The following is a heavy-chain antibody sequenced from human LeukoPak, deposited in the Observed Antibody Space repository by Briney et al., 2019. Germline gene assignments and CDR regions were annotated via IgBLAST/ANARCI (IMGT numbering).Heavy chain of an antibody. J-gene: IGHJ6*02. CDR1: GSTFSSYG. V-gene: IGHV3-30*18. CDR3: AKDSV. CDR2: ISYDGSNK. Sequence: PGGSLRLSCAASGSTFSSYGMHWVRQAPGKGLEWVAVISYDGSNKYYADSVKGRFTISRDNSKNTLYLQMNSLRAEDTAVYYCAKDSVWGQGTTVTVSS.